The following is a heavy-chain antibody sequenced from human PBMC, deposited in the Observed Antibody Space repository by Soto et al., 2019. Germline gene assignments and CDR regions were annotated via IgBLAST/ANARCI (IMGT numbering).Heavy chain of an antibody. J-gene: IGHJ4*02. CDR3: ARDQYSGSYLY. D-gene: IGHD1-26*01. CDR2: IGADTGGT. Sequence: QVQLVQSGAEAKKPGASVNVSCKASGYTFTSYAMHWVRLAPGQSPEWMGWIGADTGGTRYSQKFQGRVTITSDTSASTAYMELSSLRSEDTAVYYCARDQYSGSYLYWSQGTLVTVSS. CDR1: GYTFTSYA. V-gene: IGHV1-3*01.